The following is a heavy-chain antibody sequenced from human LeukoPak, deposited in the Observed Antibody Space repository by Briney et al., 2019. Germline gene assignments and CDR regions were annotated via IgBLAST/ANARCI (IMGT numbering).Heavy chain of an antibody. CDR1: GFTFSGYS. V-gene: IGHV3-48*01. CDR2: ISSGSRTI. Sequence: PGGSLRLSCAASGFTFSGYSMNWVRQAPGKGLEWLSYISSGSRTIYYADSVKGRFTVSRDNAKNSLYLQMNSLSAQDTAVYYCARESISGHRDFDYWGQGALVTVSS. CDR3: ARESISGHRDFDY. D-gene: IGHD1-26*01. J-gene: IGHJ4*02.